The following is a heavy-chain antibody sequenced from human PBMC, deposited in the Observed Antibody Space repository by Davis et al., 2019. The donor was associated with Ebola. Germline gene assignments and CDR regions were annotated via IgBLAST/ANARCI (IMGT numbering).Heavy chain of an antibody. CDR2: INPSGGST. CDR1: GYTFTSYY. CDR3: ARDKSIVGASGGMDV. D-gene: IGHD1-26*01. V-gene: IGHV1-46*01. Sequence: ASVKVSCKASGYTFTSYYMHWVRQAPGQGLEWMGIINPSGGSTSYAQKFQGRVTMTRDTSTSTVYMELSSLRSEDTAVYYCARDKSIVGASGGMDVWGKGTTVTVSS. J-gene: IGHJ6*04.